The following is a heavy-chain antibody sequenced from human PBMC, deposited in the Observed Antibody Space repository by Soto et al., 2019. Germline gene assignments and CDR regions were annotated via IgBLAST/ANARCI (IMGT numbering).Heavy chain of an antibody. CDR3: AKSPTPGSATSSYYGMDV. CDR1: GGTFSSYI. D-gene: IGHD7-27*01. Sequence: QVQLVQSGGEVKEPGSSVKVSCKASGGTFSSYIFTWVRQAPGQGLEWMGRIIPVLGVEYYAQRFQGRVTITADKPTTTAYMELSSLRSEDTAIYYCAKSPTPGSATSSYYGMDVWGQGTTVTVSS. J-gene: IGHJ6*02. CDR2: IIPVLGVE. V-gene: IGHV1-69*02.